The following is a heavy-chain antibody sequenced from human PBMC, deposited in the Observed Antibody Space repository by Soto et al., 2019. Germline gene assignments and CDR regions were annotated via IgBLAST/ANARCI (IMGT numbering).Heavy chain of an antibody. Sequence: QVQLQESGPGLVKPSETLSLTCTVSGGSISSYYWSWIRQPPGKGLEWIGYIYYSGSTNYNPSLKSRVTISVDTSKNQFSLKLSSVTAADTAVYYCARDRAPCSSTSCYGGEHYYYYMDVWGKGTTVTVSS. CDR3: ARDRAPCSSTSCYGGEHYYYYMDV. V-gene: IGHV4-59*01. CDR2: IYYSGST. J-gene: IGHJ6*03. D-gene: IGHD2-2*01. CDR1: GGSISSYY.